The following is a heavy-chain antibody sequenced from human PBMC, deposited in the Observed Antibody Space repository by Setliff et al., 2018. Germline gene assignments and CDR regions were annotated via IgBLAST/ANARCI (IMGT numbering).Heavy chain of an antibody. CDR1: GGSFSGYY. CDR2: INHSGST. CDR3: ARSGYYDFWSGFLNDAFDI. J-gene: IGHJ3*02. Sequence: LSLTCAVYGGSFSGYYWSWIRQPPGKGLEWIGEINHSGSTNYNPSHKSRVTISVDTSKNQFSLKLSSVTAADTAVYYCARSGYYDFWSGFLNDAFDIWGQGTMVTVS. D-gene: IGHD3-3*01. V-gene: IGHV4-34*01.